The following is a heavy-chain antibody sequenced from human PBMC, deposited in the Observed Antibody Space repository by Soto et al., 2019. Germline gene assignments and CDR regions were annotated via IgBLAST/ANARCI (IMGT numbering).Heavy chain of an antibody. CDR1: GGTLSSYA. J-gene: IGHJ5*02. Sequence: IQLVESGAEVKKPGSSVKVSCKASGGTLSSYAISWVRQAPGQGLEWMGGIIPIFGTANYAQKFQGRVTITADESTSTAYMELSSLRSEDTAVYYCARSSIAVAGEGPWFDPWGQGTLVTVSS. V-gene: IGHV1-69*01. D-gene: IGHD6-19*01. CDR3: ARSSIAVAGEGPWFDP. CDR2: IIPIFGTA.